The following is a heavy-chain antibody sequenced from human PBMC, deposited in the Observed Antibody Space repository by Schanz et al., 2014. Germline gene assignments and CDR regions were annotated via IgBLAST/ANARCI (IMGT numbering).Heavy chain of an antibody. CDR1: GFTVSDNY. V-gene: IGHV3-53*01. CDR2: IYSGGST. D-gene: IGHD6-19*01. J-gene: IGHJ6*02. CDR3: AKDVRPVANTVHFYYMDV. Sequence: EVQLVESGGGLVQPGGSLRLSCAASGFTVSDNYMTWVRQAPGKGLEWVSVIYSGGSTYYADSVKGRFTISRDNSKNTLYLQMNSLRAEDTALYYCAKDVRPVANTVHFYYMDVWGQGITVTVSS.